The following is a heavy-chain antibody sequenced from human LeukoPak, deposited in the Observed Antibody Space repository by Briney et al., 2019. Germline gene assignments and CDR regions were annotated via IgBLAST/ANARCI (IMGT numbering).Heavy chain of an antibody. D-gene: IGHD6-13*01. CDR2: IYHSGST. CDR3: ARERGSSSWYSGWFDP. V-gene: IGHV4-38-2*02. Sequence: SETLSLTCTVSGYSISSGYYWGWIRQPPGKGLEGIGRIYHSGSTYYNPSLKSRVTISVDTSKNQFSLKLSSVTAADTAVYYCARERGSSSWYSGWFDPWGQGTLVTVSS. CDR1: GYSISSGYY. J-gene: IGHJ5*02.